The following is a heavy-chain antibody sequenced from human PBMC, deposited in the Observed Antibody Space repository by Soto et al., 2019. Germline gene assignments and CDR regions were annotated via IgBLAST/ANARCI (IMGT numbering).Heavy chain of an antibody. Sequence: GGSLRLSCAASGFTVSSNYMSWVRQAPGKGLEWVSVIYSGGSTYYADSVKGRFTISRHNSKNTLYLQMNSLRAEDTVVYYCARAHYGDYYYYYMDVWGKGTTVTVSS. D-gene: IGHD4-17*01. V-gene: IGHV3-53*04. CDR1: GFTVSSNY. J-gene: IGHJ6*03. CDR3: ARAHYGDYYYYYMDV. CDR2: IYSGGST.